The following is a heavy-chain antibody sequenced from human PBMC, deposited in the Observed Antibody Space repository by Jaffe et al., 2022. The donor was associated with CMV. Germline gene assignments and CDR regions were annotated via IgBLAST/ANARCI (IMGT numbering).Heavy chain of an antibody. D-gene: IGHD5-18*01. CDR1: GGSISSYY. J-gene: IGHJ4*02. V-gene: IGHV4-59*01. CDR3: ARVQRGGYSYGATYFDY. CDR2: IYYSGST. Sequence: QVQLQESGPGLVKPSETLSLTCTVSGGSISSYYWSWIRQPPGKGLEWIGYIYYSGSTNYNPSLKSRVTISVDTSKNQFSLKLSSVTAADTAVYYCARVQRGGYSYGATYFDYWGQGTLVTVSS.